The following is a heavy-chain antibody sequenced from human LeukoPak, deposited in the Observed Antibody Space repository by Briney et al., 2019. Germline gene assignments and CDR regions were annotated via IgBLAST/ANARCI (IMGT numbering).Heavy chain of an antibody. CDR1: GLIVTNNY. CDR2: FYVGGAT. CDR3: ARGDGYNFFDY. Sequence: GGSLRLSCAVSGLIVTNNYMSWLRQAPGKGLEWVSVFYVGGATYYADSVKGRFTISRDNSENTLYLQMNSLRAEDTAVYYCARGDGYNFFDYWGQGNLVTVSS. D-gene: IGHD5-24*01. V-gene: IGHV3-53*01. J-gene: IGHJ4*02.